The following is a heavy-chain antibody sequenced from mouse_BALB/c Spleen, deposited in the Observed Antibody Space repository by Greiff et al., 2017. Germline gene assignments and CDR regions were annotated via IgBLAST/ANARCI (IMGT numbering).Heavy chain of an antibody. CDR2: ISSGGGST. Sequence: DVMLVESGGGLVKPGGSLKLSCAASGFAFSSYDMSWVRQTPEKRLEWVAYISSGGGSTYYPDTVKGRFTISRDNAKNTLYLQMSSLKSEDTAMYYCARHDLDYWGQGTTLTVSS. V-gene: IGHV5-12-1*01. CDR3: ARHDLDY. CDR1: GFAFSSYD. J-gene: IGHJ2*01.